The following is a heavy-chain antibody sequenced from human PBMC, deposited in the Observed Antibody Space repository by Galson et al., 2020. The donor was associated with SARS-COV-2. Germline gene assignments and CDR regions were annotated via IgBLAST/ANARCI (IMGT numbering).Heavy chain of an antibody. CDR2: IDWDDDK. CDR3: ARIAGAGTAVDCYDSYGLDD. D-gene: IGHD6-19*01. J-gene: IGHJ6*02. Sequence: SGPTQVKPTQTLTLTCTFSGFSLSTSGMCVSWIRQPPGKALEWLALIDWDDDKYYSTSLKTRLTISKDTSKNQVVLTMTNMDPVDTATYYCARIAGAGTAVDCYDSYGLDDWGQGTTVTVSS. V-gene: IGHV2-70*01. CDR1: GFSLSTSGMC.